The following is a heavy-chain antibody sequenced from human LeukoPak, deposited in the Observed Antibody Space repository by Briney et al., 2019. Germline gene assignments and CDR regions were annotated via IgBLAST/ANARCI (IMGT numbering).Heavy chain of an antibody. D-gene: IGHD3-3*01. Sequence: PGGSLRLSCAASGFTFSSYAMSWVRQAPGKGLEWVSAISGSGGSTYYADSVKGRFTISRDNSKNTLYLQMNSLRAEDTAVYYCAKGRVRITIFGVAQNWFDPRGQGTLVTVSS. J-gene: IGHJ5*02. CDR1: GFTFSSYA. CDR3: AKGRVRITIFGVAQNWFDP. V-gene: IGHV3-23*01. CDR2: ISGSGGST.